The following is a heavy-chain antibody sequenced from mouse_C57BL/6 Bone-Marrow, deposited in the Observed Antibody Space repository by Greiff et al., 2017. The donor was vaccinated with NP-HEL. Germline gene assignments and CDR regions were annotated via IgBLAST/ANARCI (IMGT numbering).Heavy chain of an antibody. J-gene: IGHJ2*01. CDR3: ARDYYGSSPFDY. V-gene: IGHV1-81*01. CDR1: GYTFTSYG. CDR2: IYPRSGNT. D-gene: IGHD1-1*01. Sequence: VQLQQSGAELARPGASVKLSCKASGYTFTSYGISWVKQRTGQGLEWIGEIYPRSGNTYYNEKFKGKATLTADKSSSTAYMELRSLTSEDSAVYFCARDYYGSSPFDYWCQGTTLTVSS.